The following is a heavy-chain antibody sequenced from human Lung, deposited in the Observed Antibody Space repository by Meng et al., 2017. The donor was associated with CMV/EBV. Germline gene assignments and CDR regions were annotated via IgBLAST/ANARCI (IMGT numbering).Heavy chain of an antibody. D-gene: IGHD2-2*01. CDR1: GFTFTAHY. Sequence: ASVXVSXXASGFTFTAHYIHWVRQAPGQGLEWMGWINPNSGGANYAQKFQGRVTMTRDTSISTAYMELSGLTSDDTGVYFCARDHEHQPLLNNWFDPWGQGTLVTVSS. CDR3: ARDHEHQPLLNNWFDP. J-gene: IGHJ5*02. V-gene: IGHV1-2*02. CDR2: INPNSGGA.